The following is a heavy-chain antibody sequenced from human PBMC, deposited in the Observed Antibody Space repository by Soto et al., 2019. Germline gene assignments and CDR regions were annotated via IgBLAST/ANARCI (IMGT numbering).Heavy chain of an antibody. CDR1: RFTFSSYG. CDR3: AKDQGSSGYLFDY. Sequence: QVQLVESGGGVVQPGRSLRLSCAASRFTFSSYGMHWVRQAPGKGLEWVAVISYDGSNKYYADSVKGRFTISRDNSKNTRYLQMNSLRAEDTAVYYCAKDQGSSGYLFDYWGQGTLVTVSS. J-gene: IGHJ4*02. D-gene: IGHD3-22*01. V-gene: IGHV3-30*18. CDR2: ISYDGSNK.